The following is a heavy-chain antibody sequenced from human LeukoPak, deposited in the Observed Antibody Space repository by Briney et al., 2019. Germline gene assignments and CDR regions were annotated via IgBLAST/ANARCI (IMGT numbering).Heavy chain of an antibody. CDR1: GFTVSSNY. CDR3: ARWGAYGMDV. Sequence: GGSLRLSCADSGFTVSSNYMRWVRQAPGKGLEWVSVIYSGGSTHYADSVKGRFTISRDNSKNTLHLQMNSLRVEDTAVYYCARWGAYGMDVWGQGTTVTVSS. CDR2: IYSGGST. V-gene: IGHV3-66*01. J-gene: IGHJ6*02. D-gene: IGHD3-16*01.